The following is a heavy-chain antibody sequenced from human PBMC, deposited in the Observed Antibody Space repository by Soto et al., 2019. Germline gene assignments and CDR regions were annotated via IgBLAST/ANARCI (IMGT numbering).Heavy chain of an antibody. J-gene: IGHJ6*02. CDR1: GGTINSGDYY. D-gene: IGHD5-18*01. Sequence: ASETLSLTCSVSGGTINSGDYYWSWIRQPPGKGLEWIGEINHSGSTNYNPSLKSRVTISVDTSKNQFSLKLSSVTAADTAVYYCARGCGYSYGNPPFYYYYYGMDVWGQGTTVTVSS. CDR2: INHSGST. CDR3: ARGCGYSYGNPPFYYYYYGMDV. V-gene: IGHV4-34*01.